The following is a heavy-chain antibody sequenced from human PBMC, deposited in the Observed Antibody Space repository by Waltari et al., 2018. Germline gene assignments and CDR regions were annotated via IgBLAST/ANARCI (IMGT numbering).Heavy chain of an antibody. Sequence: VLLVESGGGLVQTGGSLRLSCAASRFTFSNYWLNWVRQAPGKGREGGAKINQDGNEEDYVEYVKGRFTISRDNAKNSLYLEMKTLRAEDTAIYYCARTGARWLQFAAFDIWGQGTMVTVSS. CDR1: RFTFSNYW. CDR2: INQDGNEE. V-gene: IGHV3-7*02. D-gene: IGHD5-12*01. CDR3: ARTGARWLQFAAFDI. J-gene: IGHJ3*02.